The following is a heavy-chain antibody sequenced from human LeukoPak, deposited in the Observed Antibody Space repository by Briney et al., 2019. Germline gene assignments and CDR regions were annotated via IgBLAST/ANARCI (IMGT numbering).Heavy chain of an antibody. J-gene: IGHJ4*02. Sequence: PSETLSLTCTVSGGSISSGTYYWTWIRQPAGKGLEWIGRIYTSGDTHSNPSLKSRVTISVDTSKNQFSLNLSSVTAADTAVYYCARGVSGLTYDYGVNWGQGTLVTVSS. V-gene: IGHV4-61*02. CDR3: ARGVSGLTYDYGVN. CDR2: IYTSGDT. CDR1: GGSISSGTYY. D-gene: IGHD4-17*01.